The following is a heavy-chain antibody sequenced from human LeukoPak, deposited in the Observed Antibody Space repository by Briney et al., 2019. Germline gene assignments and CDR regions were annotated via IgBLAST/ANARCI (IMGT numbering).Heavy chain of an antibody. CDR3: ARPSEYYDSSVSWAYYYYMDV. CDR2: ISSSSSYI. CDR1: GFTFSSYS. V-gene: IGHV3-21*01. D-gene: IGHD3-22*01. J-gene: IGHJ6*03. Sequence: SGGSLRLSCAASGFTFSSYSMNWVRQAPGKGLEWVSSISSSSSYIYYADSVKGRFTISRDNAKNTLYLQMNSLRAEDTAVYYCARPSEYYDSSVSWAYYYYMDVWGKGTTVTVSS.